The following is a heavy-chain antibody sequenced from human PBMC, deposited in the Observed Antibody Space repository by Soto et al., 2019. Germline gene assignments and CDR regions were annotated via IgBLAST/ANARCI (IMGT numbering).Heavy chain of an antibody. D-gene: IGHD2-15*01. V-gene: IGHV1-69*02. Sequence: QVQLVQSGAEVKKPGSSVKVSCKASGGTFSSYTISWVRQAPGQGLEWMGRIIPILGIANYAQKFQGRVTITADKSTSTAYMELSSLRSEDTAVYYCASPLYCSGGSCYSDYYYYGMDVWGQGTTVTVSS. CDR2: IIPILGIA. J-gene: IGHJ6*02. CDR1: GGTFSSYT. CDR3: ASPLYCSGGSCYSDYYYYGMDV.